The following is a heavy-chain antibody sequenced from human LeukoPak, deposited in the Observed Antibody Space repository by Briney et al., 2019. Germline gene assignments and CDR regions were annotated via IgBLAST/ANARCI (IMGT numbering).Heavy chain of an antibody. CDR3: AKGAAVAVLDS. V-gene: IGHV3-30*02. CDR1: GFIFTNFG. CDR2: IRYDGANI. D-gene: IGHD6-19*01. Sequence: GALRLSCTASGFIFTNFGMYWGRQAPGKGLEWVAFIRYDGANIYYSDSVKGRFTISRDNSKNTLYLHMSSLRAEDTAVYYCAKGAAVAVLDSWGHGTLVTVSS. J-gene: IGHJ5*01.